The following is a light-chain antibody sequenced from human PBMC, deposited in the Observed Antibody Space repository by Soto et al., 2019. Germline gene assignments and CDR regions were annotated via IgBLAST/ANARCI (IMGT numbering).Light chain of an antibody. CDR2: GAS. V-gene: IGKV3-15*01. CDR3: QQYNNWPLT. CDR1: QSVSSN. J-gene: IGKJ4*01. Sequence: EIVVTQSPATLSVSPGERATLSCRASQSVSSNLAWYMQKPGQAPRLLIYGASTRATGIPARFSGSGSGTEFTLTISSLQSEDFAVYYGQQYNNWPLTFGRGNKVEIK.